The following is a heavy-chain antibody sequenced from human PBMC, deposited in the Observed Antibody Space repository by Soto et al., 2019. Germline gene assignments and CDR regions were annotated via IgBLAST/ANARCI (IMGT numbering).Heavy chain of an antibody. D-gene: IGHD2-2*01. J-gene: IGHJ6*03. CDR1: GGTFSSYT. V-gene: IGHV1-69*02. Sequence: SVKVSSKASGGTFSSYTISWLRQAPGQGLEWMGRIIPILGIANYAQKFQGRVTITADKSTSTAYMELSSLRSEDTAVYYCASHCSSTSCHSGDYYYYYMDVWGKGTTVTVSS. CDR3: ASHCSSTSCHSGDYYYYYMDV. CDR2: IIPILGIA.